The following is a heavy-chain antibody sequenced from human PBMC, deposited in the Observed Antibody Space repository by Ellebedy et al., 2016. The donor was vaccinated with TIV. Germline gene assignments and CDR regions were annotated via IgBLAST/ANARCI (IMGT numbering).Heavy chain of an antibody. CDR1: GFTFSSFW. J-gene: IGHJ4*02. V-gene: IGHV3-7*03. D-gene: IGHD7-27*01. CDR3: ARDNNLGDTWGFDR. CDR2: IKQDSSKK. Sequence: PGGSLRLSCEASGFTFSSFWMSWVRQAPGKALEWVADIKQDSSKKYYVDSVKGRFTISRDNAKSSLYLYMNSLRAEDTAMYYCARDNNLGDTWGFDRWGQGTLVTVSS.